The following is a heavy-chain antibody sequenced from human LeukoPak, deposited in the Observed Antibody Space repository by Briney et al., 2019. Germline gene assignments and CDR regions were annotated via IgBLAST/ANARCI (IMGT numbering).Heavy chain of an antibody. CDR1: GFMFSNFA. Sequence: QSGGSLRLSCAASGFMFSNFAMSWVRQAPGKGLEWVSLIIGSSGDTLYADSVKGRFTISRDISKNRLYLQMNSLRAEDTALYYCAKGAYDYIEMGYFDDWGQGTLVTVSS. CDR2: IIGSSGDT. J-gene: IGHJ4*02. CDR3: AKGAYDYIEMGYFDD. D-gene: IGHD5-12*01. V-gene: IGHV3-23*01.